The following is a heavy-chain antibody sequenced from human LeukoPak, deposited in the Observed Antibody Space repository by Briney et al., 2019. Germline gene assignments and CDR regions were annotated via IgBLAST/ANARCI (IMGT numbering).Heavy chain of an antibody. V-gene: IGHV1-18*04. CDR2: ISAYNGNT. Sequence: VSVKVSCKASGYTFTSYGISWVRQAPGQGLEWMGWISAYNGNTNYAQKLQGRVTMTTDTSTSTAYMELRSLRSDDTAVYYCARARGLYYDILTGYSHFDCWGQGTLVTVSS. D-gene: IGHD3-9*01. CDR3: ARARGLYYDILTGYSHFDC. CDR1: GYTFTSYG. J-gene: IGHJ4*02.